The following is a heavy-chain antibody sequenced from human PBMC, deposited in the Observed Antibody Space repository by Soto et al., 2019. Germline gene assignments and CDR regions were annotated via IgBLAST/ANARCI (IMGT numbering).Heavy chain of an antibody. V-gene: IGHV1-18*01. D-gene: IGHD3-10*01. J-gene: IGHJ6*02. CDR1: GYSFTSYG. CDR2: ISAYNGNT. CDR3: ARDNGFGESDV. Sequence: QVQLVQSGAEVKKPGASVKVSCKASGYSFTSYGISWVRQAPGQGLEWMGWISAYNGNTNYAQKLKGRVTMTTDTCTSTAYMGRRSLGFDDTAVYYCARDNGFGESDVWGQGTTVTVSS.